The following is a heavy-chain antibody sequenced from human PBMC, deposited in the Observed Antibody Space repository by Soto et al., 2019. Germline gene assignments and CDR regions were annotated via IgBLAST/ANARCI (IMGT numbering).Heavy chain of an antibody. D-gene: IGHD6-19*01. J-gene: IGHJ1*01. CDR2: ISYDGSNK. Sequence: QVQLVESGGGVVQPGRSLRLSCAASGFTFSSYAMHWVRQAPGKGLEWVAVISYDGSNKYYADSVKGRFTISRDNSKNTLYLQMNSLSAEDTAVYYCARGGYSSGWYYPSGYFQHWGQGNLVTVSS. CDR3: ARGGYSSGWYYPSGYFQH. CDR1: GFTFSSYA. V-gene: IGHV3-30-3*01.